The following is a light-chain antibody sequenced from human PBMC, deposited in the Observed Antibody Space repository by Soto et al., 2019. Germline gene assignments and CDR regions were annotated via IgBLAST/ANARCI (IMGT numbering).Light chain of an antibody. J-gene: IGKJ1*01. Sequence: DIPLTQSPSFLSASVGDRVTITCRANQDISSSLAWYQQIPGKAPKLLIYAASTLQSGVPSRFSGSGSGTEFTLTVSSLQPEDFATYYCHQLNTFPRTFGQGTKVEIK. CDR3: HQLNTFPRT. V-gene: IGKV1-9*01. CDR2: AAS. CDR1: QDISSS.